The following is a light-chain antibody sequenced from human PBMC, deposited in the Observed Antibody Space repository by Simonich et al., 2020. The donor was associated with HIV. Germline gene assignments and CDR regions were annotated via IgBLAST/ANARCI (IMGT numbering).Light chain of an antibody. J-gene: IGKJ1*01. V-gene: IGKV1-5*01. CDR1: QGVSSW. Sequence: DIQMTQSPSSVSASVGDRVTITCRASQGVSSWLAWYQQKPGKAPKLLIYDASSLESGVPSRFSGSGSGTEFTLTISSLQPDDFATYYCQQYNSYSWTFGQGTKVEIK. CDR3: QQYNSYSWT. CDR2: DAS.